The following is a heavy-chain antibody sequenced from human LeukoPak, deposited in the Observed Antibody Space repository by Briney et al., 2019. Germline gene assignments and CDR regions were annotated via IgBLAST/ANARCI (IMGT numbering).Heavy chain of an antibody. CDR1: GFTFSSYG. J-gene: IGHJ6*03. D-gene: IGHD2-2*01. Sequence: GGSLRLSCAASGFTFSSYGMHWVRQAPGKGLEWVAFIRHDGSNKYYADSVKGRFTISRDNSKNTLYLQMNSLRAEDTAVYYCAKIYCSSTSCYWDYYYYMDVWGKGTTVTVSS. CDR3: AKIYCSSTSCYWDYYYYMDV. CDR2: IRHDGSNK. V-gene: IGHV3-30*02.